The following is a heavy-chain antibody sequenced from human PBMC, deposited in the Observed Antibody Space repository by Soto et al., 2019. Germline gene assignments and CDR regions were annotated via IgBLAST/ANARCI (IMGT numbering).Heavy chain of an antibody. CDR3: AKDLGYYDSSGYSY. CDR1: GFTFSSYA. CDR2: ISGSGGST. Sequence: GGSLRLSCAASGFTFSSYAMSWVRQAPGKGLEWVSAISGSGGSTYYADSVKGRFTISRDNSKNTLYLQMNSLRAEDTAVYYCAKDLGYYDSSGYSYWGQGTLVNVSS. D-gene: IGHD3-22*01. J-gene: IGHJ4*02. V-gene: IGHV3-23*01.